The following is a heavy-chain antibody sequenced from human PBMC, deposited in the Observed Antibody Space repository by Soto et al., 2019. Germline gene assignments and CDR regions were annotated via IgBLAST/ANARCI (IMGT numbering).Heavy chain of an antibody. CDR1: GFAVSSNY. Sequence: GGSLRLSCAASGFAVSSNYMSWVRQAPGKGLEWVSVIYSGGSTYYADSVKGRFTISRDNSKNTPYLQMNSLRAEDTAVYYCARTRYSSSWYRWFDPWGQGTLVTVSS. V-gene: IGHV3-53*01. D-gene: IGHD6-13*01. J-gene: IGHJ5*02. CDR3: ARTRYSSSWYRWFDP. CDR2: IYSGGST.